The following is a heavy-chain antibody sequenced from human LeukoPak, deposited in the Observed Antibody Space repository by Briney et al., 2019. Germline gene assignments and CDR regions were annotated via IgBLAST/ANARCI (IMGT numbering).Heavy chain of an antibody. CDR1: GFTFSSFA. Sequence: GGSLRLSCAASGFTFSSFAMRWVRQAPGKGLEWVSSISGNGVGTYYADSVKGRFTISRDNSKNSLNLQMSSLRDEDTAVYYCAKRDSTSYHFDSWGQRTLVTVSS. CDR3: AKRDSTSYHFDS. CDR2: ISGNGVGT. V-gene: IGHV3-23*01. D-gene: IGHD2-2*01. J-gene: IGHJ4*02.